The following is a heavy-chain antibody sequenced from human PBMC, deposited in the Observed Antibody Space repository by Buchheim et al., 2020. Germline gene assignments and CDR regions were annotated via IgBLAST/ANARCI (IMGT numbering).Heavy chain of an antibody. CDR2: ISSSGSAV. D-gene: IGHD2-15*01. V-gene: IGHV3-48*03. Sequence: EVQLVESGGGLVQTGGSLRLSCAASGFTFSSYEMNWVRQAPGKELEWVSYISSSGSAVHYADSVRGRFTISRDNDKNSLSLQMNSLRDDDTAVYFCAGLGYCSGGSCYSLEFWGQGTL. J-gene: IGHJ4*02. CDR1: GFTFSSYE. CDR3: AGLGYCSGGSCYSLEF.